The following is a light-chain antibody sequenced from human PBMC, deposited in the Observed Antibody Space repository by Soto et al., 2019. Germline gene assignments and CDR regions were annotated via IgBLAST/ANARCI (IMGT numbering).Light chain of an antibody. V-gene: IGKV3-15*01. CDR1: QSASNN. Sequence: EIVMTQSPATLSVSPGERATLSCRASQSASNNLAWYQQKAGQAPRLLIYGASTRATGIPARFSGSGSGTEFTLTISSLQSEDFAVYYCQQYSIWRTFGQGTKVDIK. CDR2: GAS. CDR3: QQYSIWRT. J-gene: IGKJ1*01.